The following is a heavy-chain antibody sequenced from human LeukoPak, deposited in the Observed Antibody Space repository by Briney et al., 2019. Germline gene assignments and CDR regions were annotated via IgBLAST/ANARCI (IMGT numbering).Heavy chain of an antibody. Sequence: ASVKVSCKASGYTFTSYGISWVRQAPGQGLEWMGGIIPIFGTANYAQKFQGRVTVTADESTSTAYVELSSLRSEDTAVYYCARIVGATFGDNWFDPWGQGTLVTVSS. CDR1: GYTFTSYG. V-gene: IGHV1-69*13. CDR2: IIPIFGTA. D-gene: IGHD1-26*01. CDR3: ARIVGATFGDNWFDP. J-gene: IGHJ5*02.